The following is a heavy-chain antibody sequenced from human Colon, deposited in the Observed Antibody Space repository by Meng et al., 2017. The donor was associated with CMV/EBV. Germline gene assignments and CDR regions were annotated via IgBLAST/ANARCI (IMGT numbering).Heavy chain of an antibody. Sequence: GESLRLSCAASGFTFSSYCMSWVRQAPGKGLEWVANIHQDGRKAYYADSLKGRFNVSRDNAKNTLYLHMNVLRAEDTAIYYCARDLNSGPGTPLDYWGQGALVTVSS. CDR3: ARDLNSGPGTPLDY. J-gene: IGHJ4*02. D-gene: IGHD2-15*01. CDR2: IHQDGRKA. V-gene: IGHV3-7*01. CDR1: GFTFSSYC.